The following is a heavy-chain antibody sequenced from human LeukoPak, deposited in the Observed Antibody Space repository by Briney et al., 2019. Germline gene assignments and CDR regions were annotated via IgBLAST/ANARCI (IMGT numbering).Heavy chain of an antibody. CDR1: GYTFTDYY. CDR3: AKANYYDSAGYPGY. CDR2: VDPEDGET. D-gene: IGHD3-22*01. V-gene: IGHV1-69-2*01. J-gene: IGHJ4*02. Sequence: GASVKVSCKASGYTFTDYYMHWVQQAPGKGLEWMGRVDPEDGETIYAEKFQGRVTITADTSTDTAYMELSSLRSEDTAVYYCAKANYYDSAGYPGYWGQGTLVTVSS.